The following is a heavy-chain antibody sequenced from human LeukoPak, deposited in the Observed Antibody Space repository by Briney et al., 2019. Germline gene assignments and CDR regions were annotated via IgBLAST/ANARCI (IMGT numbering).Heavy chain of an antibody. D-gene: IGHD5-18*01. CDR3: ARQGDVDTAMVSRAFDI. CDR1: GGSISSSHW. V-gene: IGHV4-4*02. CDR2: IYHSGST. J-gene: IGHJ3*02. Sequence: SGTLSLTCAVSGGSISSSHWWGWVRQPPGKGLEWIGEIYHSGSTSYNPSLKSRVTISVDTSKNQFSLKLSSVTAADTAVYYCARQGDVDTAMVSRAFDIWGQGTMVTVSS.